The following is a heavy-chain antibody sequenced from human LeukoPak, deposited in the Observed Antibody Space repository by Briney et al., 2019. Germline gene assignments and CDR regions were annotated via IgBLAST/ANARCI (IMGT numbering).Heavy chain of an antibody. V-gene: IGHV1-2*02. CDR1: GYTFTGYY. D-gene: IGHD3-10*01. J-gene: IGHJ3*02. CDR3: ARGDLSCHGSGSYCAFDI. Sequence: GASVKVSCKASGYTFTGYYMHWVRQAPGQGLEWVGWINPNSGGTNYAQKFQGRVTMTRDTSISTAYMELSRLRSDDTAVYYCARGDLSCHGSGSYCAFDIWGQGTMVTVSS. CDR2: INPNSGGT.